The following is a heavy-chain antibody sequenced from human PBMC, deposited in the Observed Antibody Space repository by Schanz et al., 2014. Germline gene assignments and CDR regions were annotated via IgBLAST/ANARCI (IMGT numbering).Heavy chain of an antibody. CDR3: ARDGDRFYHNYYMDV. Sequence: EVQLVESGGYLVQPGGSLRLSCSASGFTFSSYAMHWVRQASGKGLEWVSAISGSGGSTYYADSVKGRFTISRDNSKNTLYLQMNSLRAEDTAVYYCARDGDRFYHNYYMDVWGKGTTVTVSS. CDR2: ISGSGGST. J-gene: IGHJ6*03. V-gene: IGHV3-23*04. D-gene: IGHD4-17*01. CDR1: GFTFSSYA.